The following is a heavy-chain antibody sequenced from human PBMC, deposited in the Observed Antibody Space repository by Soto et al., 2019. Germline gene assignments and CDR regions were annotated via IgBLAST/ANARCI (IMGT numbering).Heavy chain of an antibody. Sequence: GESLKISCKGSVYSFTSYWISWVRQMPGEGLEWMGRIDPSDSYTNYSPSFQGHVTISADKSISTAYLQWSSLKASDTAMYYCARRLQSYYDSSGYYPLDYWGQGTLVTVSS. V-gene: IGHV5-10-1*01. J-gene: IGHJ4*02. D-gene: IGHD3-22*01. CDR3: ARRLQSYYDSSGYYPLDY. CDR2: IDPSDSYT. CDR1: VYSFTSYW.